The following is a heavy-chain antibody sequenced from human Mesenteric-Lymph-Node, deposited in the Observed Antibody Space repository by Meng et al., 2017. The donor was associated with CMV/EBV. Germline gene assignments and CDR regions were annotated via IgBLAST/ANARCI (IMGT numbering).Heavy chain of an antibody. CDR3: AREGYYDFWSGYYYYYYGMDV. D-gene: IGHD3-3*01. J-gene: IGHJ6*02. CDR2: MNPNSGNT. CDR1: GYTFTSYD. Sequence: ASVKVSCKASGYTFTSYDINWVRQATGQGLEWMGWMNPNSGNTGYAQKFQGRVTMTRNTSISTAYMELSSLRAEDTAVYYCAREGYYDFWSGYYYYYYGMDVWGQGTTVTVSS. V-gene: IGHV1-8*01.